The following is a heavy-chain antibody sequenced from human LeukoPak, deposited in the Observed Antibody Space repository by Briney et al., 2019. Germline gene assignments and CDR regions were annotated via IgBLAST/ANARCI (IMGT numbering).Heavy chain of an antibody. CDR2: IRYDGSNK. CDR3: ARGFGYFGY. Sequence: PGGSLRLSCAASGFTFSNYGIHWVRQAPGKGLEWVAFIRYDGSNKYYVDSVKGRFTISRDNSKNTLYPQVNSLRGEDTAVYYCARGFGYFGYWGQGTLVTVSS. D-gene: IGHD3-3*01. CDR1: GFTFSNYG. V-gene: IGHV3-30*02. J-gene: IGHJ4*02.